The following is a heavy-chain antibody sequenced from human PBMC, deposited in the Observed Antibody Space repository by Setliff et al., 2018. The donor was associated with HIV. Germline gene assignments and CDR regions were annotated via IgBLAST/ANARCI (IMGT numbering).Heavy chain of an antibody. CDR1: RFDFNNYW. V-gene: IGHV3-7*01. CDR3: ARGPPSGTTRRNNWFDP. Sequence: GGSLRLSCAASRFDFNNYWMCWVRRAPGKGLEWVANIGQDGSSATYADSVKGRFTISRDNAKNSVYLDMDSLRADDTAVYYCARGPPSGTTRRNNWFDPWGQGTLVTVSS. D-gene: IGHD1-1*01. CDR2: IGQDGSSA. J-gene: IGHJ5*02.